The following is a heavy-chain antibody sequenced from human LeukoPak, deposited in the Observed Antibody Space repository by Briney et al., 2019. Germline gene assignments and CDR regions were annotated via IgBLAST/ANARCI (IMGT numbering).Heavy chain of an antibody. J-gene: IGHJ4*02. Sequence: TGGSLRLSCAASGFTFSSYAMHWVRQAPGKGLEWVAVISYDGSNKYYADSVKGRFTISRDNSKNTLYLQMNSLRAEDTAVYYCARADTAINLGFDYWGQGTLVTVSS. V-gene: IGHV3-30-3*01. D-gene: IGHD5-18*01. CDR2: ISYDGSNK. CDR1: GFTFSSYA. CDR3: ARADTAINLGFDY.